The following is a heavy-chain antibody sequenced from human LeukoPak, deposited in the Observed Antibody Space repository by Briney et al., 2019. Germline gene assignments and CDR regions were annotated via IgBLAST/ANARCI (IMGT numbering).Heavy chain of an antibody. Sequence: GGSLRLSCAASGFTFSSYGMHWVRQAPGKGLEWVAVISYDGSNKYYADSEKGRFTISRDNSKNTLYLQMNSLRAEDTAVYYCAKDKEQGVPWFDPWGQGTLVTVSS. V-gene: IGHV3-30*18. J-gene: IGHJ5*02. CDR1: GFTFSSYG. CDR2: ISYDGSNK. CDR3: AKDKEQGVPWFDP. D-gene: IGHD6-13*01.